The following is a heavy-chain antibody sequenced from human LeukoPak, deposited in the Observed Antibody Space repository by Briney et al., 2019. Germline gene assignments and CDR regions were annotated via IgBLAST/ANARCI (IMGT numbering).Heavy chain of an antibody. CDR2: IIPIFGTA. J-gene: IGHJ4*02. Sequence: GASVKVSCKASGGTFSSYAISWVRQAPGQGLEWMGGIIPIFGTANYAQKFQGRVTVTADESTSTAYMELSSLRSEDTAVYYCARLFKDYGGKGFIDYRGQGTLVTVSS. V-gene: IGHV1-69*13. CDR1: GGTFSSYA. D-gene: IGHD4-23*01. CDR3: ARLFKDYGGKGFIDY.